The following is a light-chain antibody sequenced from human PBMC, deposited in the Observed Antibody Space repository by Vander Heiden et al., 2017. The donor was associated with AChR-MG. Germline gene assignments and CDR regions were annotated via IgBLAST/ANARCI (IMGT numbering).Light chain of an antibody. J-gene: IGLJ2*01. Sequence: QSALTQPASASGSPGQSITISCTGTSNDVGGYNYVSWYQHHPGKAPRLMIYDVTNRPSGVSNRFSGSKSGDTASLTISGLQIEDEADYYCGSYTTSGTLVFGGGTKLTVL. CDR3: GSYTTSGTLV. CDR1: SNDVGGYNY. CDR2: DVT. V-gene: IGLV2-14*03.